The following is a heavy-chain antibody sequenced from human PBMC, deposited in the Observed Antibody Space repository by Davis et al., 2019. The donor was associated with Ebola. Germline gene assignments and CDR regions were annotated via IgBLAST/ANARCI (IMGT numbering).Heavy chain of an antibody. J-gene: IGHJ3*02. V-gene: IGHV3-48*02. CDR3: ARDRSGGAFDI. D-gene: IGHD1-26*01. CDR1: GFTFSNFW. CDR2: ISGGTGAM. Sequence: GESLKISCVGSGFTFSNFWMSWVRQAPGKGLEWISYISGGTGAMEYADSVQGRFTISRDNAKNSLYLQMNGLRDEDTAVYYCARDRSGGAFDIWGQGTMVTVSS.